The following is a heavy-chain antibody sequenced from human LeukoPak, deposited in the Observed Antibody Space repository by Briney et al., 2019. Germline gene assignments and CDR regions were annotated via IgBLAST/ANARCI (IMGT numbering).Heavy chain of an antibody. CDR3: AKSRSPYYYGSGSTHAGY. Sequence: PGRSLRLSCAASGFTSSSYSMNSVRQAPGQGLEWVSSISSSSSYIYYAVSVKGRFTICRDNSKNTLYLQMNSLRAEDTAVYYCAKSRSPYYYGSGSTHAGYWGQGTLVTVS. V-gene: IGHV3-21*04. CDR2: ISSSSSYI. CDR1: GFTSSSYS. D-gene: IGHD3-10*01. J-gene: IGHJ4*02.